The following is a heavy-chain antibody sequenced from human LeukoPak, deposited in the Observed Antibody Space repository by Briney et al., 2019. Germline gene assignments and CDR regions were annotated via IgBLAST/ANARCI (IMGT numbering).Heavy chain of an antibody. CDR3: ARDRGGTYGLD. Sequence: GASVEVSCKAFGYTYTDYGISWVRQAPGQGLEWLGWITNYNGNTRYAQKVQGRVTMTTDTSTNTAYMELRSLKSEDTAVYYCARDRGGTYGLDWGQGTLVTVSS. CDR2: ITNYNGNT. CDR1: GYTYTDYG. D-gene: IGHD1-26*01. J-gene: IGHJ4*02. V-gene: IGHV1-18*01.